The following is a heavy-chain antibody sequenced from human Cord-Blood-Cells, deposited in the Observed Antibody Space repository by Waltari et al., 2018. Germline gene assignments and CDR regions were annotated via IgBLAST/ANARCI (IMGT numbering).Heavy chain of an antibody. Sequence: QVQLVQSGAEVKKPGASVKVSCKASGYTFTSYYMHWVRQAPGHGLEWMGIINPSGGSTSYAQKFQGRVTMTRDTSTSTVYMELSSLRSEDTAVYYCARDRNGHWAARKVFWFDPWGQGTLVTVSS. CDR2: INPSGGST. CDR1: GYTFTSYY. J-gene: IGHJ5*02. D-gene: IGHD6-6*01. V-gene: IGHV1-46*01. CDR3: ARDRNGHWAARKVFWFDP.